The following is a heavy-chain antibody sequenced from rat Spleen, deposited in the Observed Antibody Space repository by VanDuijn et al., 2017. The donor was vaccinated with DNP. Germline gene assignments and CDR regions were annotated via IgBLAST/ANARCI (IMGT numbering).Heavy chain of an antibody. V-gene: IGHV2S12*01. CDR3: ARQTLFDY. J-gene: IGHJ2*01. CDR2: ISSGGNT. Sequence: VQLVESGGGLVQPGRSLKLSCTASGFSFRNYYMAWVRQPPGKGLEWIAAISSGGNTYFNPLLTSRLSIRRDTSKSQVFLKMNSLQTEDTATYYCARQTLFDYWGQGVMVTVSS. CDR1: GFSFRNYY.